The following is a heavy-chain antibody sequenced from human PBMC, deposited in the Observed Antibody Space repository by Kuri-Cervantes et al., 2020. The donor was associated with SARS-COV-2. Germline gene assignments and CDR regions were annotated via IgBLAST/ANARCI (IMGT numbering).Heavy chain of an antibody. D-gene: IGHD3-9*01. J-gene: IGHJ6*01. CDR2: ISGSGGST. CDR1: GFTFSSYA. Sequence: ETLSLTCAASGFTFSSYAMSWVRQAPGKGLEWVSGISGSGGSTYYADSVKGRFTISRDNSKNTLYLQMNSLRAEDTAVYYCAKEGRYFDWLLLSGMDVWGQGTTVTVDS. V-gene: IGHV3-23*01. CDR3: AKEGRYFDWLLLSGMDV.